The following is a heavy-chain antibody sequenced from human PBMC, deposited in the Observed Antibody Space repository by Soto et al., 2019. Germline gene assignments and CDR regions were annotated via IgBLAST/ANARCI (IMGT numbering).Heavy chain of an antibody. J-gene: IGHJ5*02. CDR3: VRGGGGGLFDP. Sequence: SQRLSCVGSGFNFGDSYLRLIRQAPGKGLEWLSYISPGSRYPAYADSVKGRFTISRDNAKRSLYLQMMSLTAEDTAIYYCVRGGGGGLFDPWGQGTMVTVAS. CDR1: GFNFGDSY. D-gene: IGHD2-15*01. V-gene: IGHV3-11*06. CDR2: ISPGSRYP.